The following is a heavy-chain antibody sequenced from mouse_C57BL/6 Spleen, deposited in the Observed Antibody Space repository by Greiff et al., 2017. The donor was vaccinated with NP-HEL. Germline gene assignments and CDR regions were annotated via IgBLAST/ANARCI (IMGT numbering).Heavy chain of an antibody. V-gene: IGHV5-9*01. J-gene: IGHJ2*01. D-gene: IGHD1-1*01. CDR1: GFTFSSYT. CDR3: ARKRAYGSSLYYFDY. CDR2: ISGGGGKT. Sequence: EVKLVESGGGLVKPGGSLKLSCAASGFTFSSYTMSWVRQTPEKRLEWVATISGGGGKTYYPDSVKGRFTFSRDNAKNTLYLQMSRLRSEDTALYYCARKRAYGSSLYYFDYWGQGTTLTVSS.